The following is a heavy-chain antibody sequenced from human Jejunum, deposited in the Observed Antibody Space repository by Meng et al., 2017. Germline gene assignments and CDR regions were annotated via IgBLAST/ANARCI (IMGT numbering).Heavy chain of an antibody. D-gene: IGHD5-12*01. J-gene: IGHJ4*02. CDR1: GGSITTDW. CDR2: IWHSGAP. CDR3: ARGATGTRPFDY. Sequence: QVQLEESGPGLVKPSGTLSLTCAVSGGSITTDWWNWVRQPPGKGLEWIGEIWHSGAPNYNPSLRSRVTISVDKSKNQLSLELASLTAADTAVYYCARGATGTRPFDYWGQGTLVTVSS. V-gene: IGHV4-4*02.